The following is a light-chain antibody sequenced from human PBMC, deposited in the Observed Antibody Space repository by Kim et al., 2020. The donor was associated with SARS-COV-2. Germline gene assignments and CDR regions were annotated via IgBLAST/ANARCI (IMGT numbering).Light chain of an antibody. V-gene: IGLV1-40*01. CDR2: GNS. Sequence: GCTISGTGSRSNIVAGYDVPWYQQLPGTAPKLLIYGNSNRPSGVPDRFSGSKSGTSASLAITGLQAEDEADYYCQSYDSSLSGYVFGTGTKVTVL. CDR1: RSNIVAGYD. CDR3: QSYDSSLSGYV. J-gene: IGLJ1*01.